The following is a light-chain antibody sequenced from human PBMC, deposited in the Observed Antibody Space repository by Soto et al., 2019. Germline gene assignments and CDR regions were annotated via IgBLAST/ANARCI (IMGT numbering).Light chain of an antibody. CDR2: DAS. J-gene: IGKJ2*01. Sequence: DIVLTQSPATLSLSPGERATHSCRASQDINYFLGWYQHKPGQAPRLLIYDASNRATGTPARFRGSGSGTDFTLTISNLEPEDFESVNYCQHRANLPYTFGQGTRLDIK. V-gene: IGKV3-11*01. CDR1: QDINYF. CDR3: QHRANLPYT.